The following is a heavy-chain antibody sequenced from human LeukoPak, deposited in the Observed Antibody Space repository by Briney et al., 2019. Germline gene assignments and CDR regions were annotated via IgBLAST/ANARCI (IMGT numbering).Heavy chain of an antibody. V-gene: IGHV3-74*01. CDR3: ARSMVRGVIDY. D-gene: IGHD3-10*01. Sequence: GGSLRLSCAASGFTFSSYWMHWVRQAPGKGLVWVSRINSDGSSTSYADSVKGRFTISRDNAKNTLYLQMTSLRAEDTAVYYCARSMVRGVIDYWGQGTLVTVSS. J-gene: IGHJ4*02. CDR1: GFTFSSYW. CDR2: INSDGSST.